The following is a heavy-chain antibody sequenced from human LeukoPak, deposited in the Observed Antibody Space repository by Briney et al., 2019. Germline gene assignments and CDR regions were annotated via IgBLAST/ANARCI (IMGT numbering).Heavy chain of an antibody. CDR3: ATSYGPLDY. J-gene: IGHJ4*02. V-gene: IGHV4-34*01. D-gene: IGHD1-26*01. CDR2: INHSGST. CDR1: GGSFSGYY. Sequence: PSETLSLTCAVYGGSFSGYYWSWIRQPPGKGPEWIGEINHSGSTNYNPSLKSRVTISIDTSKNQFSLKLSSVTAADTAVYYCATSYGPLDYWGQGTLVTVSS.